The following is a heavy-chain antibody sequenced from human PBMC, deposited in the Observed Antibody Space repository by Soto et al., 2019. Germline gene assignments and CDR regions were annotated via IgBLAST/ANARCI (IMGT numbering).Heavy chain of an antibody. CDR1: GGTLSSFINYP. D-gene: IGHD3-3*01. V-gene: IGHV1-69*06. CDR3: ARRDTSGFLRYFDN. CDR2: IVPNVGTV. J-gene: IGHJ4*02. Sequence: QMQLVQSGAEVKKPGSSVKVSCKASGGTLSSFINYPINWVRQAPGQGLEWMGGIVPNVGTVNYAQKVQGRVTITADKSTGKAYMELSSLRSEDTALYYCARRDTSGFLRYFDNWGQGTLVTVSS.